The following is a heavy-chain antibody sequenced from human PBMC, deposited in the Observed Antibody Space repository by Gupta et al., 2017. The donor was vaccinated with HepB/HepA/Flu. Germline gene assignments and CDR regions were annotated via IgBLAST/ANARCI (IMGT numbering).Heavy chain of an antibody. V-gene: IGHV3-23*01. CDR3: TRYVTGDQGGDF. CDR1: DFTLSDYT. Sequence: EVQMLESGGGLVLTGGSLSLSREASDFTLSDYTMSWVRHVPGKGLEWVSKIKGMKGTGQRTSHTDAVKCRFTVSRDNSQSTLFLHMNGLSAEDTAVYYCTRYVTGDQGGDFWCQGTLVTVSS. D-gene: IGHD7-27*01. J-gene: IGHJ4*02. CDR2: MKGTGQRT.